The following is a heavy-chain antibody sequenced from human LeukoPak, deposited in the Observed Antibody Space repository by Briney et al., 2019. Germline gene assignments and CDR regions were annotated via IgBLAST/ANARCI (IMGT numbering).Heavy chain of an antibody. J-gene: IGHJ5*02. Sequence: SETLSLTCTVSGGSISSGGYYWSWIRQHPGKGLEWIGYIYYSGSTHYNPSLKSRVTISVDTSKNQFSLKLSSVTAADTAVYYCARRTVRGPHNWFDPWGQGTLVTVSS. D-gene: IGHD3-10*01. CDR2: IYYSGST. CDR3: ARRTVRGPHNWFDP. V-gene: IGHV4-31*03. CDR1: GGSISSGGYY.